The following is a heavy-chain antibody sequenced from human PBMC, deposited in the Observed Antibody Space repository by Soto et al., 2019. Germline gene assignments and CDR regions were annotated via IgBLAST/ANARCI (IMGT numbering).Heavy chain of an antibody. CDR3: AREGGTYGMDV. CDR1: GGSISSYY. J-gene: IGHJ6*02. CDR2: IYYSGST. D-gene: IGHD3-16*01. Sequence: QVQLQESGPGLVKPSETLSLTCTVSGGSISSYYWNWIRQPPGKGLEWIGYIYYSGSTKYNPFLKSRLTITVDTSKHQFFLKLSSVTAADTAVYYCAREGGTYGMDVWGQGTTVTVSS. V-gene: IGHV4-59*01.